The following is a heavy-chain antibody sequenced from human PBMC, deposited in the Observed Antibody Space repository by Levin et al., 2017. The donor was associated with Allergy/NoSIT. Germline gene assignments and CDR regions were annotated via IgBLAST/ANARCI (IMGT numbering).Heavy chain of an antibody. D-gene: IGHD6-13*01. V-gene: IGHV3-23*01. CDR3: AKDLQSWYSSSWFSSVY. J-gene: IGHJ4*02. CDR1: GFTFSSYA. CDR2: ISGSGGST. Sequence: GGSLRLSCAASGFTFSSYAMSWVRQAPGKGLEWVSAISGSGGSTYYADSVKGRFTISRDNSKNTLYLQMNSLRAEDTAVYYCAKDLQSWYSSSWFSSVYWGQGTLVTVSS.